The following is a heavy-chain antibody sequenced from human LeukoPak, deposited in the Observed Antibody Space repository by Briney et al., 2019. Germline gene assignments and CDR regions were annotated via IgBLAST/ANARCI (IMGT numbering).Heavy chain of an antibody. Sequence: GGSLRLSCAASGFTFNSCWMSWVRQAPGKGLEWVATIKQVVSEKFYADSVEGRFTISRANARNTLYLQMDSLRVEDTAVYYCARASSAWHPDYWGQGTLVTVSS. J-gene: IGHJ4*02. D-gene: IGHD6-19*01. CDR2: IKQVVSEK. CDR1: GFTFNSCW. CDR3: ARASSAWHPDY. V-gene: IGHV3-7*04.